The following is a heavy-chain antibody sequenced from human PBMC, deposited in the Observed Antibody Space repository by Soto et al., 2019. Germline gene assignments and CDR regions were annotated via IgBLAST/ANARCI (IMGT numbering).Heavy chain of an antibody. D-gene: IGHD6-19*01. CDR3: ARAGAVAGTALDY. CDR2: IGSGGDT. CDR1: GFTFSSYD. Sequence: EVQLVESGGGLVQPGGSLRLSCAASGFTFSSYDMHWVRQVIGKGLEWVSGIGSGGDTYYPGSVKGRFTISRENAKNSFYLQMTSLRAGDTAIYYWARAGAVAGTALDYWGQGTLVAVSS. V-gene: IGHV3-13*04. J-gene: IGHJ4*02.